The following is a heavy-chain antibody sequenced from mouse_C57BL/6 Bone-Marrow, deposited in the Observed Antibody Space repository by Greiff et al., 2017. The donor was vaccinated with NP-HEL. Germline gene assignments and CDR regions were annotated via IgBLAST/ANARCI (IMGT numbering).Heavy chain of an antibody. CDR2: ISNLAYSI. V-gene: IGHV5-15*01. CDR3: ARHAYDYDGFYYAMDY. J-gene: IGHJ4*01. Sequence: DVMLVESGGGLVQPGGSLKLSCAASGFTFSDYGMAWVRQAPRKGPEWVAFISNLAYSIYYADTVTGRFTISRENAKHTLYLEMSSLMSEDTAMYYCARHAYDYDGFYYAMDYWGQGTSVTVSS. D-gene: IGHD2-4*01. CDR1: GFTFSDYG.